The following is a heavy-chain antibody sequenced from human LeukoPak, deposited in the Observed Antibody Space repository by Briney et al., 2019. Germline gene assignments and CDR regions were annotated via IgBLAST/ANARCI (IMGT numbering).Heavy chain of an antibody. Sequence: GRSLRLSCAASGFTFDDYAMHWVRQAPGKGLEWVAFIRYDGSNKYYADSVKGRFTISRDNSKNTLYLQMNSLRAEDTAVYYCAKLAELGDTAMENYWGQGTLVTVLS. CDR3: AKLAELGDTAMENY. V-gene: IGHV3-30*02. CDR1: GFTFDDYA. J-gene: IGHJ4*02. D-gene: IGHD5-18*01. CDR2: IRYDGSNK.